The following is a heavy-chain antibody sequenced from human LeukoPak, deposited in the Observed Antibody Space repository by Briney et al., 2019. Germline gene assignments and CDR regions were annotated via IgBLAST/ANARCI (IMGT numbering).Heavy chain of an antibody. CDR1: GHTFTSYG. CDR3: ASHDSSGYYYVN. Sequence: ASVKVSCKASGHTFTSYGISWVRQAPGQGLEWMGWISAYSGNTNYAQKLQGRVTMTTDTSTSTAYMELRSLRSDDTAVYYCASHDSSGYYYVNWGQGTLVTVSS. CDR2: ISAYSGNT. J-gene: IGHJ4*02. V-gene: IGHV1-18*01. D-gene: IGHD3-22*01.